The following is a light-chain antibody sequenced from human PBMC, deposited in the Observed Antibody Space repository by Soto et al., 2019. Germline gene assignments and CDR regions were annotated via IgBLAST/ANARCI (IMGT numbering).Light chain of an antibody. CDR2: DAS. CDR1: QDISNY. CDR3: QQYDNLPWT. J-gene: IGKJ1*01. Sequence: DIQMTQSPSSLSASVGDRVTITCQASQDISNYLNWYQQKPGKAPKLLIYDASNLETGVPSRFSGSGSGKDFTFTIISLQPEDIATYYCQQYDNLPWTFGQGTKVEIK. V-gene: IGKV1-33*01.